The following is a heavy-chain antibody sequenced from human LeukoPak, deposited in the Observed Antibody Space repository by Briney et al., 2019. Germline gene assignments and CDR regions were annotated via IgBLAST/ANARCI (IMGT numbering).Heavy chain of an antibody. V-gene: IGHV1-46*01. D-gene: IGHD6-6*01. CDR1: GYTFTSYY. J-gene: IGHJ5*02. CDR2: INPSGGST. CDR3: ARVKSSSRLRRGVNWFDP. Sequence: GASVKVSCKASGYTFTSYYMHWVRQAPGQGLEWMGIINPSGGSTSYAQKFQGRVTITRNTSISTAYMELSSLRSEDTAVYYCARVKSSSRLRRGVNWFDPWGQGTLVTVSS.